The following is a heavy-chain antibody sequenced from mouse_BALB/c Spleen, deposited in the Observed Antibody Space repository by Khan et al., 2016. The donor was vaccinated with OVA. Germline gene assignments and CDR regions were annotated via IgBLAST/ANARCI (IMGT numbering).Heavy chain of an antibody. CDR3: VRSLFYYGSSYGGFAY. CDR1: GYTFTSYV. D-gene: IGHD1-1*01. V-gene: IGHV1S136*01. CDR2: ISPNNDGS. Sequence: EVQLQQSGPELVKPGASVKMSCKASGYTFTSYVMHWVKQKPGQGLEWIGYISPNNDGSKYNEKFRGKATLTSDKSSSTAYMELSSLTSEDSAVDYCVRSLFYYGSSYGGFAYWGQGTLVTVSA. J-gene: IGHJ3*01.